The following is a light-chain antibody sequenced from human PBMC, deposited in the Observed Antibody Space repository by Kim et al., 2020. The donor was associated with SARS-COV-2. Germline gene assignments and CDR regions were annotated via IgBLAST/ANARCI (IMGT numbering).Light chain of an antibody. V-gene: IGLV3-1*01. CDR2: QDS. CDR3: QAWDSSTWV. J-gene: IGLJ3*02. CDR1: KLGDKY. Sequence: SYELTQPPSVSVSPGHTASITCSGDKLGDKYACWYQQKPGQSPVLVIYQDSKRPSGIPERFSGSNSGNTATLTISGTQAMDEADYYCQAWDSSTWVFGGGTQLIV.